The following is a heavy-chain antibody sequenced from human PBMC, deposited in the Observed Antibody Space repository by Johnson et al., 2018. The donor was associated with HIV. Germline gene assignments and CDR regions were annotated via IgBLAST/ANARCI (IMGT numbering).Heavy chain of an antibody. V-gene: IGHV3-13*01. D-gene: IGHD3-22*01. Sequence: VQLVESGGGLVQPGGSLRLSCAASGFTFSIYDMHWVRQVTGKGLEWVSAIGTAGDTYYPGSVKGRFTISRENAQNSLYLQMNSLTAGDTAMYYCVRVGHCSDYYRDAFDIWGQGTMVTVSS. CDR3: VRVGHCSDYYRDAFDI. CDR1: GFTFSIYD. CDR2: IGTAGDT. J-gene: IGHJ3*02.